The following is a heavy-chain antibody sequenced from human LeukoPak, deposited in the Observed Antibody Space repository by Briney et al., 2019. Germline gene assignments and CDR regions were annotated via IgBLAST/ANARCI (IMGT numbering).Heavy chain of an antibody. V-gene: IGHV3-74*01. CDR1: GFTFSNYW. Sequence: GSLRLSCAASGFTFSNYWMHWVRQAPGKGLEWVSRINSDESDTSYADSVKGRFTISRDNAENSLYLEMNSLRVEDTAIYYCVRDRGSYRPIDYWGQGTLVTVSS. J-gene: IGHJ4*02. CDR2: INSDESDT. CDR3: VRDRGSYRPIDY. D-gene: IGHD1-26*01.